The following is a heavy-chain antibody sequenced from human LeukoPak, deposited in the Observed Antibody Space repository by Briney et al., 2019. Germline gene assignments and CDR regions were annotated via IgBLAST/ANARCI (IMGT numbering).Heavy chain of an antibody. J-gene: IGHJ4*02. Sequence: GGSLRLSCAASGFTFSEYYMSWIRQAPGKGLEWVSYISSSGSTIYYADSVKGRFTISRDNAKNSLYLQMNSLRAEDTAVYYCARTTLKNILFDYWGQGTLVTVSS. CDR1: GFTFSEYY. D-gene: IGHD1-1*01. V-gene: IGHV3-11*04. CDR2: ISSSGSTI. CDR3: ARTTLKNILFDY.